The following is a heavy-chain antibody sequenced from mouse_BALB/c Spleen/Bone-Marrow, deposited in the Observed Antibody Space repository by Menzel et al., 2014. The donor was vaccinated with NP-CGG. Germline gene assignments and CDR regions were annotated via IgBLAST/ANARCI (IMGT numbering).Heavy chain of an antibody. CDR3: VRSREYYFDY. D-gene: IGHD1-1*01. J-gene: IGHJ2*01. CDR2: IDPANGNT. V-gene: IGHV14-3*02. CDR1: GFNIKDTY. Sequence: EVQLQESGAELMKPGASVKLSCTASGFNIKDTYMHWVKQRPEQGLEWIGRIDPANGNTKYDPKFQGKATITADTSSNTAYLQLSSLTSEDTAVYYCVRSREYYFDYWGQGTTLTVSS.